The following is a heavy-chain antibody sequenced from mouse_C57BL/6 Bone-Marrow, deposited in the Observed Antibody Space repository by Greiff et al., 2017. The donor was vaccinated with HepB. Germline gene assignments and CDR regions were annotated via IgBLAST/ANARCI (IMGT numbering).Heavy chain of an antibody. CDR3: ARSGYYGKGSFAY. Sequence: QVQLQQPGTELVKPGASVKLSCKASGYTFTSYWMHWVKQRPGQGLEWIGNINPSNGGTNYNEKFKSQATLTVDKSSSTAYMQLSSLTSEDSAVYYCARSGYYGKGSFAYWGQGTLVTVSA. D-gene: IGHD2-1*01. CDR1: GYTFTSYW. CDR2: INPSNGGT. J-gene: IGHJ3*01. V-gene: IGHV1-53*01.